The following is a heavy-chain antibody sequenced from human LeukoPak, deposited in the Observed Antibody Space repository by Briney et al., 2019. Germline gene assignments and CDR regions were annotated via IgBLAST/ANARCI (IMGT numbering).Heavy chain of an antibody. CDR1: GGSISSSSYY. D-gene: IGHD6-19*01. Sequence: SSETLSLTCTVSGGSISSSSYYWGWIRQPPGKGLEWIGSIYYSGSTYYNPSLKSRVTISVDTSKNQFSLKLSSVTAADTGVYYCARAQRAQWLVDYWGQGTLVTVSS. CDR2: IYYSGST. V-gene: IGHV4-39*07. J-gene: IGHJ4*02. CDR3: ARAQRAQWLVDY.